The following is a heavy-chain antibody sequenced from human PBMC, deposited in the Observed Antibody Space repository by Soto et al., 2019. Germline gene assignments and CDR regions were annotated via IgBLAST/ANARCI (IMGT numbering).Heavy chain of an antibody. V-gene: IGHV4-34*01. J-gene: IGHJ4*02. CDR2: INHSGST. D-gene: IGHD4-17*01. Sequence: QVQLQQWGAGLLKPSETLSLTCAVYGGSFSGYYWSWIRQPPGKGLEWIGEINHSGSTNYNPSLKSRVTISVDTSKNQFSLKLSSVTAADTAVYYCARRTVNPPEFDCWGQGTLVTVSS. CDR3: ARRTVNPPEFDC. CDR1: GGSFSGYY.